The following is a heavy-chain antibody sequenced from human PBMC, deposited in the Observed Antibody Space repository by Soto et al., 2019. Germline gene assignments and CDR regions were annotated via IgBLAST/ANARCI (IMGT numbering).Heavy chain of an antibody. CDR3: ARLKAAAGENAPTFAP. D-gene: IGHD6-13*01. V-gene: IGHV5-10-1*01. J-gene: IGHJ5*02. CDR1: GYRFTSYW. CDR2: IDPSDSYT. Sequence: LGESLKISCKGSGYRFTSYWISWVRQMPGKGLEWMGRIDPSDSYTNYSPSFQGHVTISADKSISTAYLQWSSLKASDAAMYYCARLKAAAGENAPTFAPWGQGTLVTVSS.